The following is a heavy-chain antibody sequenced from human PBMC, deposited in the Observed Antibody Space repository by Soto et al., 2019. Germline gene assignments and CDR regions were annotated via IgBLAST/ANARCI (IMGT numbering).Heavy chain of an antibody. V-gene: IGHV4-34*01. Sequence: QVQLQQLGAGLLQPSETLSLTGAVYGASFSGNYWSWIRQTPGKRLEWIGHINYSGRVTYNPSLESRTTISGDTSRNHLSLNLTSVTAADTAVYYCASSYGSGSGVFDYWGQGTSVTVSS. CDR2: INYSGRV. D-gene: IGHD3-10*01. J-gene: IGHJ4*02. CDR3: ASSYGSGSGVFDY. CDR1: GASFSGNY.